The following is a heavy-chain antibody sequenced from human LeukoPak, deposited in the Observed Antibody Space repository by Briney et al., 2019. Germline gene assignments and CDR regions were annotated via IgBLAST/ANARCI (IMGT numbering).Heavy chain of an antibody. V-gene: IGHV3-7*01. CDR2: IKEDGSDK. CDR3: AKDGDFWSGSEMDV. D-gene: IGHD3-3*01. CDR1: GFTFSTYW. J-gene: IGHJ6*02. Sequence: PGGSLRLSCAASGFTFSTYWMKWVRQAPGKGLEWVASIKEDGSDKYYVDSVKGRFSISRDNAKNSLYLQMNSLRTEDTAVYYCAKDGDFWSGSEMDVWGQGTTVTVSS.